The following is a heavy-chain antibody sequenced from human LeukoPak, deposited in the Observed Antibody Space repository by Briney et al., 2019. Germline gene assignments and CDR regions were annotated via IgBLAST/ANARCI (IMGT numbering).Heavy chain of an antibody. Sequence: GGSLRLSCAASGFTFSSYGMSWVRQAPGKGLEWVSPISVSGGSSYYADSVKGRFTISRDNSKNTLFLQMNSLRAEDTAVYYCAKLYSGSYYGAFDIWGQGTMVTASS. J-gene: IGHJ3*02. CDR3: AKLYSGSYYGAFDI. V-gene: IGHV3-23*01. D-gene: IGHD1-26*01. CDR1: GFTFSSYG. CDR2: ISVSGGSS.